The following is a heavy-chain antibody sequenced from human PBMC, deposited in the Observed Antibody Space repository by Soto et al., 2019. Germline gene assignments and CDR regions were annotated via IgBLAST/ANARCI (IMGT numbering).Heavy chain of an antibody. CDR3: ARKVAHGPAAIRGWFDP. Sequence: SSVKVSCKASGGTFSSYAISWVRQAPGQGLEWMGGIIPIFGTANYAQKFQGRVTITADESTSTAYMELSSLRSEDTAVYYCARKVAHGPAAIRGWFDPWGQGTLVSVSS. CDR1: GGTFSSYA. J-gene: IGHJ5*02. D-gene: IGHD2-2*01. CDR2: IIPIFGTA. V-gene: IGHV1-69*13.